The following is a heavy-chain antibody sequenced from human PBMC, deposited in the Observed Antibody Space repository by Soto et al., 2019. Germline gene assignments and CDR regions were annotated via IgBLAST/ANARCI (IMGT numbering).Heavy chain of an antibody. J-gene: IGHJ6*02. CDR2: IIPIFGTA. Sequence: QVQLVQSGAEVKKPGSSVKVSCKASGGTFSSHGISWMRQAPGQGLEWMGGIIPIFGTANYAQKFQGRVTIIADESTSTAYMELSSLRSEDTAVYYCVRPGGRGDYYNGMDVWGQGTTVTVSS. V-gene: IGHV1-69*12. CDR3: VRPGGRGDYYNGMDV. CDR1: GGTFSSHG. D-gene: IGHD1-26*01.